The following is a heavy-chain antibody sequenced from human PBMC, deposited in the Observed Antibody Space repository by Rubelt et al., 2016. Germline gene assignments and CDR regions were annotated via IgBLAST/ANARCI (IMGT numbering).Heavy chain of an antibody. CDR1: GYTFTGYY. Sequence: EGKMPGASVKVSCKASGYTFTGYYMHWVRQAPGQGLEWMGWINPNSGGTNYAQKFQGRVTMTRDPSIRTAYMELSRLRSDDTAVYYCARFPGIAAAAPLDYYYGMDVWGQGTTVTVSS. CDR3: ARFPGIAAAAPLDYYYGMDV. V-gene: IGHV1-2*02. D-gene: IGHD6-13*01. J-gene: IGHJ6*02. CDR2: INPNSGGT.